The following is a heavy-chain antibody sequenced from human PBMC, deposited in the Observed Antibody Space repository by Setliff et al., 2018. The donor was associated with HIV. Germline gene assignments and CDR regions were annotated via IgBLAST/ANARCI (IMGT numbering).Heavy chain of an antibody. CDR3: ARGGRANWSINWFDP. V-gene: IGHV1-69*10. Sequence: SVKVSCKASGGTFSSYAISGVRQAPGQGLEWMGGIIPILGIANYAQKFQGRVTIAADESTSTAYMELSSLRSEDTAVYYCARGGRANWSINWFDPWGQGTLVTVSS. D-gene: IGHD1-20*01. CDR1: GGTFSSYA. J-gene: IGHJ5*02. CDR2: IIPILGIA.